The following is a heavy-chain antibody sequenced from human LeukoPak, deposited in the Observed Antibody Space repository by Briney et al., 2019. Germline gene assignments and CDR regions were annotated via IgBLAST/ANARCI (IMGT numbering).Heavy chain of an antibody. J-gene: IGHJ3*01. CDR2: TFYTGRT. CDR3: ARRRHNFGFYNV. CDR1: GDSIISNSYW. V-gene: IGHV4-39*01. Sequence: SETLSLTCTVSGDSIISNSYWWDWVRLPPGQGLEWIGATFYTGRTFYNPSLQSRVTISLDTSKNQFSLDLISATAADTADYYCARRRHNFGFYNVWGQGTRVIVSS. D-gene: IGHD3-3*01.